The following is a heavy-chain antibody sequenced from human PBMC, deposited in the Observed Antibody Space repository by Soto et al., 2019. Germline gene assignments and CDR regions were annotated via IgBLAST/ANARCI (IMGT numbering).Heavy chain of an antibody. J-gene: IGHJ4*02. Sequence: GGSLRLSCAASGFTFSSYGMHWVRQAPGKGLEWVAVISYDGSNKYYADSVKGRFTISRDNSKNTLYLQMNSLRAEDTAVYYCATSLDFWSGYPDYWGQGTLVTVSS. CDR2: ISYDGSNK. CDR3: ATSLDFWSGYPDY. V-gene: IGHV3-30*03. CDR1: GFTFSSYG. D-gene: IGHD3-3*01.